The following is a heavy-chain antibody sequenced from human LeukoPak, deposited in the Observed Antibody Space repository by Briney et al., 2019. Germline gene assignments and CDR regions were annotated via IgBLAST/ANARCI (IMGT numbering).Heavy chain of an antibody. D-gene: IGHD3-22*01. J-gene: IGHJ6*03. CDR1: GYFISSGYY. CDR3: ARGPHWSAGSYYSAGHHMDV. Sequence: SSETLSLTCSVFGYFISSGYYWGWFRQPPGKGPEWIGSIFHSGDTCYNPSLKSRVSISVDTSRNQFSLKLNSVTATDAAVYYCARGPHWSAGSYYSAGHHMDVWGKGTTVTVPS. CDR2: IFHSGDT. V-gene: IGHV4-38-2*02.